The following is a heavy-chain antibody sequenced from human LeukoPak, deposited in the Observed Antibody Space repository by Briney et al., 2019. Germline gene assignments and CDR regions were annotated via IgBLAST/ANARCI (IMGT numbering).Heavy chain of an antibody. CDR2: IISSSSYI. J-gene: IGHJ3*02. V-gene: IGHV3-21*01. D-gene: IGHD1-7*01. Sequence: GGSLRLSCAASEFTFSNYKMNWVRQAPGERREWVSSIISSSSYIYYEESVKGRFTISRDNATNSLYLRLSSLRAEDTAVYYCASDGLDLLGDAFDIWGQGTMVTVSS. CDR3: ASDGLDLLGDAFDI. CDR1: EFTFSNYK.